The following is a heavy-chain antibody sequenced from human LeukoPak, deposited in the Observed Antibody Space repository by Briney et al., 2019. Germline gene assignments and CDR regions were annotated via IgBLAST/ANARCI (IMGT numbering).Heavy chain of an antibody. J-gene: IGHJ3*02. Sequence: GGSLRLSCAASGFTFSSYSMNWVRQAPGKGLEWVSSISSSSYIYYADSVKGRFTISRDNAKNSLYLQMNSLRAEDTAVYYCARDIGLYGDYGNDAFDIWGQGTMVTVSS. CDR2: ISSSSYI. CDR1: GFTFSSYS. V-gene: IGHV3-21*01. D-gene: IGHD4-17*01. CDR3: ARDIGLYGDYGNDAFDI.